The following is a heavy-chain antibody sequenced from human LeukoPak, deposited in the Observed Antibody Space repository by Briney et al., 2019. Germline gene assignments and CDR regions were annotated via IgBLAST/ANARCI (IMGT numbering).Heavy chain of an antibody. CDR3: ASNYDFWSGYSYYYYYMDV. CDR1: GGTFSSYA. V-gene: IGHV1-69*05. CDR2: IIPIFGTA. Sequence: SVKVSCKASGGTFSSYAISWVRQAPGQGLEWMGGIIPIFGTANYAQKFQGRVTITTDESTSTAYMELSSLRSEDTAVYYCASNYDFWSGYSYYYYYMDVWGKGTTVTVSS. J-gene: IGHJ6*03. D-gene: IGHD3-3*01.